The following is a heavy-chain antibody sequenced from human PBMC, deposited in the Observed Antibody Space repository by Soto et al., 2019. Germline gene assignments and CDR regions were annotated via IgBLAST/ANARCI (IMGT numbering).Heavy chain of an antibody. V-gene: IGHV5-51*01. J-gene: IGHJ6*02. CDR3: ARHAMQGSYYYGMDV. Sequence: VESLKISCKGSEYSFKSFWIGWVRQMPGKGLEWMGIIYPADSDTRYSPSFQGQVTISADESISTAYLQWSSLKASDTAMYYCARHAMQGSYYYGMDVWGQGTTVTVSS. CDR2: IYPADSDT. CDR1: EYSFKSFW.